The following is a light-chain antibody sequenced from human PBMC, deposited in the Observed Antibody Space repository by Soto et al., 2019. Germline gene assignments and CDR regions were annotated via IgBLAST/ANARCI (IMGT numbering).Light chain of an antibody. CDR3: SSFAGSRVLV. V-gene: IGLV2-14*03. J-gene: IGLJ2*01. CDR2: EVS. Sequence: QSALTQPASVSGSPGQSITISCTGTSSDVGAYNYVSWYQLHPGKAPKLIIYEVSDRPSGVSNRFSGSKSGNTASLTISGLQAEDEADYYCSSFAGSRVLVLGGGTKLTVL. CDR1: SSDVGAYNY.